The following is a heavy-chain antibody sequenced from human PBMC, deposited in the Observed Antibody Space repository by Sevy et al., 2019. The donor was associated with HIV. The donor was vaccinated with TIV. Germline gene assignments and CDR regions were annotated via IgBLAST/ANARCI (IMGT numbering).Heavy chain of an antibody. V-gene: IGHV3-7*01. CDR3: ARDRAYSALDY. CDR1: GFTFSDSW. Sequence: GGSLRLSCVASGFTFSDSWMTWVRQAPGKGLERIAFINEDGGRLGYVDSVRGRFTISRENTMNSLYLQMNSLRAEDTAVYFCARDRAYSALDYWGQGTLVTVSS. D-gene: IGHD5-18*01. CDR2: INEDGGRL. J-gene: IGHJ4*02.